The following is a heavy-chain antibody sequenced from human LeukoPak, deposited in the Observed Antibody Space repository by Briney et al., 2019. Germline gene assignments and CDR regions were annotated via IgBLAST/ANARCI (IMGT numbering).Heavy chain of an antibody. CDR2: IRYDGSNK. J-gene: IGHJ5*02. CDR1: GFTFSSYG. Sequence: GGSLRLSCAASGFTFSSYGMHWVRQAPGKGLEWVAFIRYDGSNKYYADSVKGRFTISRDNSKNTLYLQMNSLRAEDTAVYYCAKDVYCSSTSCNGRLTPWGQGTLVTVSS. CDR3: AKDVYCSSTSCNGRLTP. V-gene: IGHV3-30*02. D-gene: IGHD2-2*01.